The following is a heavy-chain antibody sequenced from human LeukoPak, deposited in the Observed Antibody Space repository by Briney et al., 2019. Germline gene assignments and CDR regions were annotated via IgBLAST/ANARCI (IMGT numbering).Heavy chain of an antibody. Sequence: SGGSLRLSCAASGFTFDDYGMSWVRQAPGKGLEWVSAISGSGGSTYYADSVKGRFTISRDNSKNTLYLQMNSLRAEDTAVYYCAREGSYTMIVPVYAFDIWGQGTMVTVSS. D-gene: IGHD3-22*01. CDR3: AREGSYTMIVPVYAFDI. CDR1: GFTFDDYG. CDR2: ISGSGGST. V-gene: IGHV3-23*01. J-gene: IGHJ3*02.